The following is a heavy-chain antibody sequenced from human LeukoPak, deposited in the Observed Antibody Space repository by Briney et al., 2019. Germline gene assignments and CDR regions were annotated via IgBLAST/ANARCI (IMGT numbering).Heavy chain of an antibody. CDR3: AHLKDTHEEDFFYMDV. D-gene: IGHD5-18*01. V-gene: IGHV2-5*01. Sequence: SRPTLVNPTQPLTLTCTYSVFSLGTTGVGVSCIRQPPAKALDWLAVIIWIDDQHYSPSLRGRLTINKDTSKKQVVLTMTNMDPVDTGTYYSAHLKDTHEEDFFYMDVWGNGTTVIVS. CDR1: VFSLGTTGVG. CDR2: IIWIDDQ. J-gene: IGHJ6*03.